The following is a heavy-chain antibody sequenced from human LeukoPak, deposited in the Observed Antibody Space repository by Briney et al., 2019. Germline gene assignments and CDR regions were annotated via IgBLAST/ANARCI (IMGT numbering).Heavy chain of an antibody. D-gene: IGHD3-16*01. Sequence: GGSLRLSCTTSGFTFGDYAMSWVGQAPGKGLEWVGFIRSKAYGGTTEYAASVKGRFTISRDDSRRIVYLQMNSLKTEDTAVYYCTREGRGSDAFDYWGQGTLVTVSS. J-gene: IGHJ4*02. CDR3: TREGRGSDAFDY. CDR1: GFTFGDYA. V-gene: IGHV3-49*04. CDR2: IRSKAYGGTT.